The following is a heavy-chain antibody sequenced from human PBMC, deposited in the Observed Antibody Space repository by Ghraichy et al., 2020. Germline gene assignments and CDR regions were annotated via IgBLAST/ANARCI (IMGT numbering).Heavy chain of an antibody. Sequence: GGSLRLSCAASGFTVSSNYMSWVRQAPGKGLEWVSVIYSGGSTYYADSVKARFTISRDNSKNTLYLQMNSLRAEDTAVYYCASYSSSWNKYFQHWGQGTLVTVSS. CDR2: IYSGGST. V-gene: IGHV3-53*01. CDR1: GFTVSSNY. J-gene: IGHJ1*01. D-gene: IGHD6-13*01. CDR3: ASYSSSWNKYFQH.